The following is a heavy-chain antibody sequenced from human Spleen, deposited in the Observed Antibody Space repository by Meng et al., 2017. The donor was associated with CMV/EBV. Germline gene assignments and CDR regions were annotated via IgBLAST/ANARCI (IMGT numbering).Heavy chain of an antibody. V-gene: IGHV3-30-3*01. Sequence: GGSLRLSCAASGFTFSNYAMHWVRQAPGKGLEWVAVISYDGSNKYYADSVKGRFTISRDNSKNTLYLQMNSLRAEDTAVYYCAKDRGWVAVAGTGCFDYWGQGTLVTVSS. CDR2: ISYDGSNK. CDR1: GFTFSNYA. D-gene: IGHD6-19*01. J-gene: IGHJ4*02. CDR3: AKDRGWVAVAGTGCFDY.